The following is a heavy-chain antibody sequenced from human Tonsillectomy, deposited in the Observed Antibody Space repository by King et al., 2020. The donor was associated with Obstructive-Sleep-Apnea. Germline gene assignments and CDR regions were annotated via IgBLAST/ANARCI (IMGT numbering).Heavy chain of an antibody. Sequence: HVQLVQSGAEVKKPGASVKVSCKASGYTFTSYDINWVRQATGQGLEWMGWMNPNSGNTGYAQKLQGRVTMTRNTSISTAYMELRSLRSEDPAVYYCARGQADYVWGSYRYPWFDPWGQGTLVTVSS. D-gene: IGHD3-16*02. CDR1: GYTFTSYD. V-gene: IGHV1-8*01. CDR2: MNPNSGNT. J-gene: IGHJ5*02. CDR3: ARGQADYVWGSYRYPWFDP.